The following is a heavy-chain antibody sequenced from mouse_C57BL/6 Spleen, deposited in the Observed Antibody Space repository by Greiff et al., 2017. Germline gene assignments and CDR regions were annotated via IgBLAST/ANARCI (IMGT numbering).Heavy chain of an antibody. Sequence: EVKLMESGEGLVKPGGSLKLSCAASGFTFSSYAMSWVRPTPEKRLEWVAYISSGGDYIYYADTVKGRFTISRDNARNTLYLQMSSLKSEDTAMEYCTRDVGSTHWYFDVWGTGTTVTVSS. CDR2: ISSGGDYI. CDR1: GFTFSSYA. CDR3: TRDVGSTHWYFDV. D-gene: IGHD1-1*01. J-gene: IGHJ1*03. V-gene: IGHV5-9-1*02.